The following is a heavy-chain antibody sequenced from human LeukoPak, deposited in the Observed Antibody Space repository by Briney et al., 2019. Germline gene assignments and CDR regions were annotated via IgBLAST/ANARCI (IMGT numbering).Heavy chain of an antibody. Sequence: TGGSLRLSCAASGFTVSSNYMNWVRQAPGKGLEWLSYISGNGNTIYYADSVKGRFTISRDNAKNSLYLQMNSLRAEDTAVYYCAKDLVTGSLDYWGQGTLVTVSS. D-gene: IGHD3-10*01. V-gene: IGHV3-48*04. CDR3: AKDLVTGSLDY. CDR2: ISGNGNTI. J-gene: IGHJ4*02. CDR1: GFTVSSNY.